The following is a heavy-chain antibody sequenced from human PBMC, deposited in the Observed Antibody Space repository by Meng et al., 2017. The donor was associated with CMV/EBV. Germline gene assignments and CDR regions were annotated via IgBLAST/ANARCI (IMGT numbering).Heavy chain of an antibody. J-gene: IGHJ6*02. Sequence: ASVKVPCKASGYTFTSYYMHWVRQAPGQGLEWMGIINPSGGSTSYAQKFQGRVTMTRDTSTSTVYMELSSLRSEDTAVYYCARVPAAKSSLYYYYGMDVWGQGTTVTVSS. CDR2: INPSGGST. D-gene: IGHD2-2*01. V-gene: IGHV1-46*01. CDR3: ARVPAAKSSLYYYYGMDV. CDR1: GYTFTSYY.